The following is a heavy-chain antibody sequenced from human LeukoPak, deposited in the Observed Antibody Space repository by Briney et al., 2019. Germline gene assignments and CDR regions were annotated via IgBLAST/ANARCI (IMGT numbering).Heavy chain of an antibody. CDR1: GFTFSSYG. V-gene: IGHV3-33*01. CDR2: IWSDGNKK. CDR3: ARDHSAGRYYFDH. J-gene: IGHJ4*02. Sequence: GGSLRLSCAASGFTFSSYGMQWVRQAPGKGLEWVAVIWSDGNKKYYADSVKGRSTISRDNSKNTLYLQMNSLRAEDTAVYYCARDHSAGRYYFDHWGQGTLVTVSS. D-gene: IGHD5-18*01.